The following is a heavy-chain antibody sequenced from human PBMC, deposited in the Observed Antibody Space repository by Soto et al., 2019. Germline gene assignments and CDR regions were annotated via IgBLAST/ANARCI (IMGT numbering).Heavy chain of an antibody. D-gene: IGHD2-2*01. CDR3: ARALVPAAMRVEHWFDP. J-gene: IGHJ5*02. Sequence: QVQLQESGPGLVKPSQTLSLTCTVSGGSISSGGYYWSWIRQHPGKGLEWIGYIYYSGSTYYNPSLKSRVTISVDTSKNQFSLKLSSVTAADTAVYYCARALVPAAMRVEHWFDPWGQGTLVTVSS. CDR1: GGSISSGGYY. CDR2: IYYSGST. V-gene: IGHV4-31*03.